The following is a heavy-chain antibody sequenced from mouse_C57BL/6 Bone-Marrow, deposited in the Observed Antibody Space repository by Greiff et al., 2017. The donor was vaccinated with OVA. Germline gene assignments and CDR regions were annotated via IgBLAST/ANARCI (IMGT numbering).Heavy chain of an antibody. D-gene: IGHD4-1*01. V-gene: IGHV1-53*01. J-gene: IGHJ1*03. Sequence: QVQLQQPGTELVKPGASVKLSCKASGYTFTSYWMHWVKQRPGQGLEWIGNINPSNGGTNYNEKFKSKATLAVDKSSSTAYMQLSSLTSEDSAVYYCARFPLTFWYFDVWGTGTTVTVSS. CDR2: INPSNGGT. CDR3: ARFPLTFWYFDV. CDR1: GYTFTSYW.